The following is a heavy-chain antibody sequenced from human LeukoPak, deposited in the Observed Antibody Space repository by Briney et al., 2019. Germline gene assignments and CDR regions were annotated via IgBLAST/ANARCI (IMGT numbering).Heavy chain of an antibody. J-gene: IGHJ3*02. CDR3: VRRRYCSGCSCYNPTKGDGSFDI. D-gene: IGHD2-15*01. CDR2: IYYSGST. Sequence: SSETLSLTCTVSGGSISSYYWSWIRQPPGKGLEWIGYIYYSGSTNYNPSLKSRVTISVDTSKNQFSLKLSSVAAADTAVYYCVRRRYCSGCSCYNPTKGDGSFDIWGQGTMVTVSS. CDR1: GGSISSYY. V-gene: IGHV4-59*08.